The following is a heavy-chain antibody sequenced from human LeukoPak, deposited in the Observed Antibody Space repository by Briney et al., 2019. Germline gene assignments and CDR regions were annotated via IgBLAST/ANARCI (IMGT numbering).Heavy chain of an antibody. CDR3: AKDLLGWELLYFDY. CDR2: ISYDGSNK. J-gene: IGHJ4*02. CDR1: GFTFSSYG. D-gene: IGHD1-26*01. V-gene: IGHV3-30*18. Sequence: PGRSLRLSCAASGFTFSSYGMHWVRQAPGKGLEWVAVISYDGSNKYYADSVKGRFTISRDNSKNTLYLQMNSLRAEDTAVYYCAKDLLGWELLYFDYWGQGTLVTVSS.